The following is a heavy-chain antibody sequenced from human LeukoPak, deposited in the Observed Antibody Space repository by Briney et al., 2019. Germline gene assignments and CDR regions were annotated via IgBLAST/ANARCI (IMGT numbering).Heavy chain of an antibody. Sequence: ETLSLTCTVSGGSISSSSYYWGWIRQPPGKGLEWIGNIYHSGSTYSNPSLKSRVIISVDTSKNQFSLKLSSVTAADTAVYWCARGAFGVLLSAFDIWGQGTMVTVSS. V-gene: IGHV4-39*07. CDR2: IYHSGST. D-gene: IGHD3-3*01. CDR3: ARGAFGVLLSAFDI. CDR1: GGSISSSSYY. J-gene: IGHJ3*02.